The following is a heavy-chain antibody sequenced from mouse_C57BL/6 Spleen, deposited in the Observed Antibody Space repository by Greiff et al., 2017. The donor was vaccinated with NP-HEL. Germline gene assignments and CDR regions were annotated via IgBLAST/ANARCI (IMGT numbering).Heavy chain of an antibody. Sequence: EVQLQQSGPELVKPGASVKIPCKASGYTFTDYNMDWVKQSHGKSLEWIGDINPNNGGTIYNQKFKGKATLTVDKSSSTAYMELRSLTSEDTAVYYCARVGRGDWYFDVWGTGTTVTVSS. CDR1: GYTFTDYN. CDR2: INPNNGGT. CDR3: ARVGRGDWYFDV. J-gene: IGHJ1*03. V-gene: IGHV1-18*01. D-gene: IGHD4-1*01.